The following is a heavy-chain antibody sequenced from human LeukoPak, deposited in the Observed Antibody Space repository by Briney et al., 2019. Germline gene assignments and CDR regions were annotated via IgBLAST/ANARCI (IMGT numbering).Heavy chain of an antibody. D-gene: IGHD3-10*01. J-gene: IGHJ4*02. CDR1: GITFSAYV. CDR2: ISDSGGRT. V-gene: IGHV3-23*01. Sequence: QPGGSLRLSCAASGITFSAYVMGWVRQAPGKGLEWVAGISDSGGRTHYADSVKGRFTISRDNSKNTVYLQMNSLRAEDTAVYYCAKDASMVRGDYDYFDYWGQGTLVTVSS. CDR3: AKDASMVRGDYDYFDY.